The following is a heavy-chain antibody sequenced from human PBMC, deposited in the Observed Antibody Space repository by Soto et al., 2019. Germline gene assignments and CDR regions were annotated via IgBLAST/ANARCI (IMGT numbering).Heavy chain of an antibody. CDR1: GGSISSSDFY. Sequence: PSDTLSLTCTVSGGSISSSDFYWGWLRQTPGKGLEFIGSMYYSGTTYYNPSLKSRVTISVDTSKNQFTLKLISVTAADTAVYYCAVVDSTGKWFDPWGEGALVTVSS. CDR3: AVVDSTGKWFDP. J-gene: IGHJ5*02. CDR2: MYYSGTT. D-gene: IGHD6-25*01. V-gene: IGHV4-39*01.